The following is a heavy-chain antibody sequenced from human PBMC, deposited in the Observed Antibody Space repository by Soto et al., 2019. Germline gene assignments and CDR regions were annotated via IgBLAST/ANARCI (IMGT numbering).Heavy chain of an antibody. CDR2: MNPNSGNT. D-gene: IGHD6-6*01. J-gene: IGHJ4*02. Sequence: ASVKVSCKASGYTFTSYDINWVRQATGQGLEWMGWMNPNSGNTGYAQKFQGRVTMTRNTSISTAYMELGSLRSEDTAVYYCARSIAARSRPDYWGQGTLVTVYS. CDR3: ARSIAARSRPDY. CDR1: GYTFTSYD. V-gene: IGHV1-8*01.